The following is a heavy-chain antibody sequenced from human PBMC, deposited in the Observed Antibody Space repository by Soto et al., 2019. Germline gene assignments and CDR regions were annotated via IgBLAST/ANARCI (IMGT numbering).Heavy chain of an antibody. J-gene: IGHJ4*02. Sequence: EVQLVESGGGLVQPGRSLRLSCAASGFTFDDYAMHWVRRAPGTGLEWVSSISWNSNIIGYADSVKGRFTISRDNAKNSLYLQMNSLRPEDTALYYCAKGGPDGFCSGGRCYFDYWGQGTLVTVSS. CDR1: GFTFDDYA. CDR3: AKGGPDGFCSGGRCYFDY. V-gene: IGHV3-9*01. D-gene: IGHD2-15*01. CDR2: ISWNSNII.